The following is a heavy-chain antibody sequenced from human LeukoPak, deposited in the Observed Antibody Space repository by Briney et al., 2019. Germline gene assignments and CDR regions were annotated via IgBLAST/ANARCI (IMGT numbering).Heavy chain of an antibody. CDR2: INSNSGDP. CDR1: GYTFSGYY. D-gene: IGHD4-23*01. J-gene: IGHJ4*02. V-gene: IGHV1-2*02. Sequence: GASVKVSCKASGYTFSGYYMHWVRQAPGQGLEWMGWINSNSGDPNYAQKFQGRVTLTRDTSISTAYMELSRLRSDDTAVYYCAREKGGNSGFDYWGWGTLVTVSS. CDR3: AREKGGNSGFDY.